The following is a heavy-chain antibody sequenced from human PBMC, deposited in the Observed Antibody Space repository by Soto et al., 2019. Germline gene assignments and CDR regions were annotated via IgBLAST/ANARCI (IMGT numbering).Heavy chain of an antibody. Sequence: AASGFTFSSYAMSWVRQAPGKGLEWVSAISGSGGSTYYADSVKGRFTISRDNSKNTLYLQMNSLRAEDTAVYYCAKDKGSGWYQGWFDPWGQGTLVTVSS. V-gene: IGHV3-23*01. CDR1: GFTFSSYA. CDR2: ISGSGGST. D-gene: IGHD6-19*01. CDR3: AKDKGSGWYQGWFDP. J-gene: IGHJ5*02.